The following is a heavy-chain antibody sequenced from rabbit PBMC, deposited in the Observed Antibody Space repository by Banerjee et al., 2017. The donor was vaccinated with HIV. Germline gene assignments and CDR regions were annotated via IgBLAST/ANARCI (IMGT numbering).Heavy chain of an antibody. D-gene: IGHD2-1*01. CDR2: ITTSGTA. V-gene: IGHV1S45*01. CDR1: GFDVSSYYM. J-gene: IGHJ4*01. CDR3: ARAYTDYGGFGHYFAL. Sequence: QEQLKETGGGLVQPGGSLTLSCKASGFDVSSYYMSWVRQAPGRGLEWIGIITTSGTAYYAIWAKGRFTISKTSSTTVTLQMTSLTAADTATYFCARAYTDYGGFGHYFALWGPGTLVTVS.